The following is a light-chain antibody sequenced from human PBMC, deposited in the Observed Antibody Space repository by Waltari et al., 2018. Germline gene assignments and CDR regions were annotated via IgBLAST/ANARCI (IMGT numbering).Light chain of an antibody. CDR2: YKTDSEK. CDR1: SAINVGNSI. V-gene: IGLV5-37*01. J-gene: IGLJ3*02. CDR3: MFWPNNVWV. Sequence: QPVLTQPPSSSASPGDSARLPCTFPSAINVGNSILYWYQQKPGSPPRFLLYYKTDSEKAQGSGVPSRFSGSKDASANAGILLISGLQSEDEADYYCMFWPNNVWVFGGGTKLTVL.